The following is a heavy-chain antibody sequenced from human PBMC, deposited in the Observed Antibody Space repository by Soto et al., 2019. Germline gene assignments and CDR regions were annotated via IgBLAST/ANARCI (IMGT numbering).Heavy chain of an antibody. CDR2: TNNDGSST. CDR3: WCPRSGRY. D-gene: IGHD1-26*01. V-gene: IGHV3-74*01. J-gene: IGHJ4*02. Sequence: EVQLVESGGGLVQPGGSLRLSCVASGFTFSRYWMHWVRQAPGKGFVWVSCTNNDGSSTSYAASVKGRFTISRDNAENTLYLPMNRLRAEDTAVYYCWCPRSGRYCGQGTLVTVSS. CDR1: GFTFSRYW.